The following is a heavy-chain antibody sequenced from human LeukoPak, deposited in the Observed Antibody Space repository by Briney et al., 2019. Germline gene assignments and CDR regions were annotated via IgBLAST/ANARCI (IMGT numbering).Heavy chain of an antibody. CDR2: IYSGSST. D-gene: IGHD2-15*01. CDR1: GFTVSSNY. V-gene: IGHV3-66*01. CDR3: VRLGYCSGGRCFGMDV. J-gene: IGHJ6*02. Sequence: GGSLRLSCAASGFTVSSNYMSGVRQAPGKGREGVSVIYSGSSTCYAASVKGRFTISRDNAKNTLYLQMNSLRAEDTALYYCVRLGYCSGGRCFGMDVWGQGTTVTVSS.